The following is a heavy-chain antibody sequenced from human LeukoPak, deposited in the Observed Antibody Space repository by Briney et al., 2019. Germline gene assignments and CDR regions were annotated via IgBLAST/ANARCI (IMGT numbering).Heavy chain of an antibody. CDR3: ARHSKAVGAWFDP. V-gene: IGHV4-61*02. D-gene: IGHD1-26*01. CDR2: IYTSGST. CDR1: GGSISSGSYY. Sequence: SETLSLTCTVSGGSISSGSYYWSWIRQPAGKGLEWIGRIYTSGSTNYNPSLKSRVTISVDTSKNQFSLKLSSVTAADTAVYYCARHSKAVGAWFDPWGQGTLVTVSS. J-gene: IGHJ5*02.